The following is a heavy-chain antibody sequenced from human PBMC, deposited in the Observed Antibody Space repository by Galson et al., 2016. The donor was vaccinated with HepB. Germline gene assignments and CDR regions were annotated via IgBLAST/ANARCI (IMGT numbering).Heavy chain of an antibody. D-gene: IGHD3-22*01. Sequence: SLRLSCAASGFTFSRYWLTWVRQAPGKGLEWVGNIRPDGSEIQYGASVKGRFTISRDNAKSLLYLQLKNLRGDDTAVYYCARDPYAIDDGHYYFGAFDFRGQGTVVTVSS. J-gene: IGHJ3*01. CDR2: IRPDGSEI. CDR3: ARDPYAIDDGHYYFGAFDF. CDR1: GFTFSRYW. V-gene: IGHV3-7*03.